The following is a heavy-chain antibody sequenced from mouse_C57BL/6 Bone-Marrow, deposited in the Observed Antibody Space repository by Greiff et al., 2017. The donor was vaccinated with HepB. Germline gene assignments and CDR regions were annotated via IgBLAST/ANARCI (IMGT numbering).Heavy chain of an antibody. CDR1: GYTFTDYY. CDR2: IYPGSGNT. CDR3: ARMRLRYCYFDV. Sequence: VQLQQSGAELVRPGASVKLSCKASGYTFTDYYINWVKQRPGQGLEWIARIYPGSGNTYYNEKFKGKATLTAEKSSSTAYMQLSSLTSEDSAVYFCARMRLRYCYFDVWGTGTTVTVSS. J-gene: IGHJ1*03. D-gene: IGHD3-2*02. V-gene: IGHV1-76*01.